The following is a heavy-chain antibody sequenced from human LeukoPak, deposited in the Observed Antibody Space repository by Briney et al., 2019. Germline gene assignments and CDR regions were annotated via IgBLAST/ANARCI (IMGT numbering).Heavy chain of an antibody. CDR1: GFTFSSYW. J-gene: IGHJ4*02. D-gene: IGHD3-3*01. Sequence: GGSLRLSCAASGFTFSSYWMSWVRQAPGKGLEWVGRIKSKTDGGTTDYAAPVKGRFTISRDDSKNSLYLQMNSLKTEDTAVYYCTTETYDFWSGVTEGYWGQGTLVTVSS. CDR3: TTETYDFWSGVTEGY. CDR2: IKSKTDGGTT. V-gene: IGHV3-15*01.